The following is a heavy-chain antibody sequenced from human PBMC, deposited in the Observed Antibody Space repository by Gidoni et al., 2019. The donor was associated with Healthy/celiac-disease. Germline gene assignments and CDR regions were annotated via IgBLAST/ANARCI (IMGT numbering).Heavy chain of an antibody. D-gene: IGHD6-6*01. CDR2: ISWNSGSI. CDR1: GFTFDDYA. J-gene: IGHJ4*02. CDR3: AKDITSGIAARPGGVDY. Sequence: EVQLVESGGGLVQPGRSLRLSCAASGFTFDDYAMHWVRQAPGKGLEWVSGISWNSGSIGYADSVKGRFTISRDNAKNSLYLQMNSLRAEDTALYYCAKDITSGIAARPGGVDYWGQGTLVTVSS. V-gene: IGHV3-9*01.